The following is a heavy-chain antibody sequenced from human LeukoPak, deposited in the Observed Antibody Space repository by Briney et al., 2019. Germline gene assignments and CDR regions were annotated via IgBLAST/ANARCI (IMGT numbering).Heavy chain of an antibody. J-gene: IGHJ4*02. CDR3: AREQGDGYSEAPFFDS. V-gene: IGHV1-2*04. CDR1: GYTLTGYY. CDR2: INPNSGDT. D-gene: IGHD5-24*01. Sequence: ASVKVSCKASGYTLTGYYMHWVRQVPGQGLEWMGWINPNSGDTNYAQKFQGWVTMTRDTSISTAYMELSRLRSDDAAVYYCAREQGDGYSEAPFFDSWGQGTLVTVSS.